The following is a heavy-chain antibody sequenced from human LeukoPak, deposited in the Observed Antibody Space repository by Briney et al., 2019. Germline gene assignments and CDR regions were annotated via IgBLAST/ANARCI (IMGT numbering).Heavy chain of an antibody. J-gene: IGHJ4*02. D-gene: IGHD5-24*01. CDR3: ARIGPGRDGSNSFDQ. V-gene: IGHV3-21*01. CDR1: GLTFSSYD. Sequence: GGSLRLSCAASGLTFSSYDMTWVRQAPGKGLEYVSSINYNGVYIYSTDSVKGRFTISKDNAKNSLYLEMHSLRVEDTAFYYCARIGPGRDGSNSFDQWGQGTLVIVSP. CDR2: INYNGVYI.